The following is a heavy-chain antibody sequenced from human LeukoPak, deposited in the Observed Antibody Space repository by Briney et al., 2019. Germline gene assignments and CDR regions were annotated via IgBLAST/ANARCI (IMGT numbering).Heavy chain of an antibody. CDR3: AGVASCYRGRGCNFDY. CDR1: GGSISSGDYY. CDR2: IYYSGST. J-gene: IGHJ4*02. V-gene: IGHV4-30-4*08. D-gene: IGHD2-2*01. Sequence: SETLSLTCTVSGGSISSGDYYWSWIRQPPGKGLEWIGYIYYSGSTYYNPSLKSRVTISVDTSKNQFSLKLSSVTAAVTAVYYCAGVASCYRGRGCNFDYGGREPLVTVSS.